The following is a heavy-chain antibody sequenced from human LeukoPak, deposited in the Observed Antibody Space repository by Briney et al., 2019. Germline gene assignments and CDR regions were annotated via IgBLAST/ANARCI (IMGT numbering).Heavy chain of an antibody. CDR1: GYTFTSYG. V-gene: IGHV1-18*01. CDR2: ISAYNGNT. J-gene: IGHJ4*02. D-gene: IGHD2-21*02. CDR3: ASLKTDGYFDY. Sequence: ASVKVSCKASGYTFTSYGISWVRQAPGQGLEWMGWISAYNGNTNYAQKFRGRVTMTTDTSTSTAYMELRSLRSDDTAVYYCASLKTDGYFDYWGQATLVTVSS.